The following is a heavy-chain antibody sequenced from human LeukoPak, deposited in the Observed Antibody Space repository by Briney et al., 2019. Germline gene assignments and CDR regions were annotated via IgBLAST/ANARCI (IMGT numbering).Heavy chain of an antibody. CDR2: IKVDGSDT. Sequence: GGSLRLSCAASGFTLSHYWMSWVGQAPGKGVEWVASIKVDGSDTYYVDSVKGRFTISRDNAKNSLYLQMNSLRAEDTAVYYCARGPPPGYGTTWSDYWGQGTLVSVSS. D-gene: IGHD6-13*01. J-gene: IGHJ4*02. CDR3: ARGPPPGYGTTWSDY. CDR1: GFTLSHYW. V-gene: IGHV3-7*04.